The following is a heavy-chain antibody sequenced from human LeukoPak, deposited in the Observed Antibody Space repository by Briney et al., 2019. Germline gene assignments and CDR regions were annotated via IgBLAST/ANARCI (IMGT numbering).Heavy chain of an antibody. CDR3: ARLRRNSDRSGYYYYYDY. Sequence: PGGSLRLSCAVSGLIFSDYSFNWVRQAPGKGLEWVSSVNPTSSSIYYADAVRGRFTISRDNAKSSVYLQMNSLRAEDTAVYYCARLRRNSDRSGYYYYYDYWGQGILVTVSS. CDR2: VNPTSSSI. CDR1: GLIFSDYS. J-gene: IGHJ4*02. V-gene: IGHV3-21*06. D-gene: IGHD3-22*01.